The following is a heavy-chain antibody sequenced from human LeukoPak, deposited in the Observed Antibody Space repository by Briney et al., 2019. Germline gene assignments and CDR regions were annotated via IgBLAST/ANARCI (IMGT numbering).Heavy chain of an antibody. CDR3: ATQRDGYNSPFDY. D-gene: IGHD5-24*01. CDR1: GFTFSDYY. J-gene: IGHJ4*02. V-gene: IGHV3-11*04. CDR2: ISSSGDTI. Sequence: PGGSLRLSCAASGFTFSDYYMSWIRQAPGKGLEWISYISSSGDTIFYADSVKGRFTISRDNAKKSLYLHMNILRAEDTAVYYCATQRDGYNSPFDYWGQGTLVTVSS.